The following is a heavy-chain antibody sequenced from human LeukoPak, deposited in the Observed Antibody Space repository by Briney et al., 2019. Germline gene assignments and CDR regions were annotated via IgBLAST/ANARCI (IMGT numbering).Heavy chain of an antibody. D-gene: IGHD1-26*01. CDR3: ARHVTPWEGI. CDR2: IYYSGST. Sequence: SETLSLTCTVSGGSISSSSYYWGWIRQPPGKGLEWIGGIYYSGSTYYNPSLKSRVTISVDTSKNQFSLKLGSVTAADTAVYYCARHVTPWEGIWGQGTLVTVSS. J-gene: IGHJ4*02. V-gene: IGHV4-39*01. CDR1: GGSISSSSYY.